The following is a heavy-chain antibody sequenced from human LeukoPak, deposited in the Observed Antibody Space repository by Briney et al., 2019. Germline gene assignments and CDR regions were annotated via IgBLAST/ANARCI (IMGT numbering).Heavy chain of an antibody. CDR1: GGSISSGSYY. V-gene: IGHV4-61*02. D-gene: IGHD7-27*01. CDR3: ARDPDWGHYFDY. J-gene: IGHJ4*02. CDR2: IYTSGST. Sequence: SETLSLTCTVSGGSISSGSYYWSWLRQPAGKGLEWIGRIYTSGSTNYNPSLKSRVTLSVDTSKNQFSLKLSSVTAADTAVYYCARDPDWGHYFDYWGQGTLVTVSS.